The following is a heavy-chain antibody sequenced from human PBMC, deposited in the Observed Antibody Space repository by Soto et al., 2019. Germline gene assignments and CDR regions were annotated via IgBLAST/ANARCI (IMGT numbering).Heavy chain of an antibody. CDR1: GFTFSSYT. Sequence: QVQVVESGGAAVQPGQSLRLSCAASGFTFSSYTFHWVRQAPGKGLEWVAVISYDGRQKFHADSVKGRFTISRDNFKNTVNLQLNSLRPEDTASYSCGREYSPSWEGYFGLWGQGTRVTV. CDR2: ISYDGRQK. V-gene: IGHV3-30*04. J-gene: IGHJ1*01. D-gene: IGHD5-12*01. CDR3: GREYSPSWEGYFGL.